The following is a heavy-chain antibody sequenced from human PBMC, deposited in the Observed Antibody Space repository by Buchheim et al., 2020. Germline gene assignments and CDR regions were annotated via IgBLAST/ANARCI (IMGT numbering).Heavy chain of an antibody. CDR1: GFTFSSYG. Sequence: QVQLVESGGGVVQPGRSLRLSCAASGFTFSSYGMHWVRQAPGKGLEWVAVISYDGSNKYYADSVKGRFTISRDNSKNTLYLQMNSLRAADTAVYYCAKESLYSSSSEYFQHWGQGTL. CDR3: AKESLYSSSSEYFQH. D-gene: IGHD6-13*01. CDR2: ISYDGSNK. J-gene: IGHJ1*01. V-gene: IGHV3-30*18.